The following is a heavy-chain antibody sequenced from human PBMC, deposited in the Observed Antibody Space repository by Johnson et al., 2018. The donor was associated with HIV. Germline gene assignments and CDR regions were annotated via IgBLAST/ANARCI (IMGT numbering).Heavy chain of an antibody. CDR2: INSDGSST. CDR1: GFSFSDYY. V-gene: IGHV3-74*01. Sequence: VQLVESGGGLVKPGGSLRLSCAASGFSFSDYYMTWIRQAPGKGLVWVSRINSDGSSTSYADSVKGRFTISRDNAKNTLYLQMNSLRAEDTAVYYCARDKAVGYSSGWHAFDIWGQGTMVTVSS. CDR3: ARDKAVGYSSGWHAFDI. J-gene: IGHJ3*02. D-gene: IGHD6-19*01.